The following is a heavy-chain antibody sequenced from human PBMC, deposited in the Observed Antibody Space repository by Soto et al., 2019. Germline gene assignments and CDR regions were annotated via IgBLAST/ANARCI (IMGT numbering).Heavy chain of an antibody. Sequence: KPSETLSLTCAVYGGSFSGYYWSWIRQPPGKGLEWIGEINHSGSTNYNPSLKSRVTISVDTSKNQFSLKLSSVTAADTAVYYCAREISTSCYIFQSCYYYGMDVWGQGTTVTVSS. CDR1: GGSFSGYY. V-gene: IGHV4-34*01. J-gene: IGHJ6*02. CDR3: AREISTSCYIFQSCYYYGMDV. CDR2: INHSGST. D-gene: IGHD2-2*02.